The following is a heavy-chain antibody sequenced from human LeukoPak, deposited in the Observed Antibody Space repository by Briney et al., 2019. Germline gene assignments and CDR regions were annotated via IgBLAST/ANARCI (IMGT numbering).Heavy chain of an antibody. Sequence: GGSLRLSCAASGFTVSSNYMSWVRQAPGKGLEWVSAISGSGDSTFYADSVKGRFTISRDNSKNTLYLQMNSLRAEDTAVYYCARHTGSGYYYGNWGQGTLVTVSS. CDR3: ARHTGSGYYYGN. V-gene: IGHV3-23*01. D-gene: IGHD3-22*01. CDR2: ISGSGDST. J-gene: IGHJ4*02. CDR1: GFTVSSNY.